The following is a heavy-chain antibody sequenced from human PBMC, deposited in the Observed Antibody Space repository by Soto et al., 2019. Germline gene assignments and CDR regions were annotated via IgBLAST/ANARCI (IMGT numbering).Heavy chain of an antibody. Sequence: TLSLTCVGSGDTFSSNIVAWNWVRQSPSRGLEWLGRTYYRSRWYSDYAVSVRSRIDINADTSKNQVSLQLNSVTPEDTAVYYCARSEEDSDYYYYGMDVWGQGATVTVSS. CDR1: GDTFSSNIVA. J-gene: IGHJ6*02. V-gene: IGHV6-1*01. CDR2: TYYRSRWYS. D-gene: IGHD2-15*01. CDR3: ARSEEDSDYYYYGMDV.